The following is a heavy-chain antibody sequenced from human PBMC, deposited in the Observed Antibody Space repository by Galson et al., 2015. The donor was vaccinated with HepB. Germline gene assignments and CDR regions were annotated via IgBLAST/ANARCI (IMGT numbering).Heavy chain of an antibody. Sequence: SLRLSCAASGFTFSSYAMHWVRQAPGKGLEWVAVISYDGSNKYYADSVKGRFTISRDNSKNTLYLQMNSLRAEDTAVYYCARPMVVTAIPGAFDIWGQGTMVTVSS. CDR2: ISYDGSNK. J-gene: IGHJ3*02. D-gene: IGHD2-21*02. CDR1: GFTFSSYA. V-gene: IGHV3-30-3*01. CDR3: ARPMVVTAIPGAFDI.